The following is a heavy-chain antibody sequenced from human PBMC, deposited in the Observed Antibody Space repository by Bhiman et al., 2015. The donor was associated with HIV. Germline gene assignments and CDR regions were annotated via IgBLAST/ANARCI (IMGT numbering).Heavy chain of an antibody. J-gene: IGHJ4*02. D-gene: IGHD6-19*01. V-gene: IGHV3-48*03. CDR3: ARDGEALIAVAGTSDY. CDR2: ISSSSGTI. CDR1: GFTFSNYE. Sequence: EVQLVESGGGLVQPGGSLGLSCAASGFTFSNYEMYWVRQAPGKGLEWIAYISSSSGTIYYADSVKGRFTISRDNAKNSLYLQMNSLRAEDTAVYYCARDGEALIAVAGTSDYWGQGTLVTVSS.